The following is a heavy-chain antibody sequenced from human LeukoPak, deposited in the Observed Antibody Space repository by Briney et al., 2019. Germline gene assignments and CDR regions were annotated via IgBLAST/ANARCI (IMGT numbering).Heavy chain of an antibody. V-gene: IGHV1-69*06. CDR3: ARGPYPSGYYLYINY. CDR1: GGTFSSYA. CDR2: IIPIFGTA. Sequence: ASVKVSCKASGGTFSSYAISWVRQAPGQGLEWMGGIIPIFGTANYAQKFQGRVTITADKSTSTAYMELSSLRSEDTAVYYCARGPYPSGYYLYINYWGQGTLVTVSS. D-gene: IGHD3-22*01. J-gene: IGHJ4*02.